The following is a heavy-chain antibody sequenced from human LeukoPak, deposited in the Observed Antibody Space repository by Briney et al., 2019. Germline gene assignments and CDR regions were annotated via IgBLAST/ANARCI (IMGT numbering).Heavy chain of an antibody. D-gene: IGHD3-3*01. CDR2: MYYRGST. V-gene: IGHV4-39*07. J-gene: IGHJ4*02. Sequence: SETLSLTCTLSGGSISSSSHYWGWIRPPPGKGLEWIGSMYYRGSTYHNPSLKSRVTISVDTSKNQFSLKLSSVTAADTAVYYCARDLRLNKDFWSGYYNRGFVYWGQGTLVSVSS. CDR1: GGSISSSSHY. CDR3: ARDLRLNKDFWSGYYNRGFVY.